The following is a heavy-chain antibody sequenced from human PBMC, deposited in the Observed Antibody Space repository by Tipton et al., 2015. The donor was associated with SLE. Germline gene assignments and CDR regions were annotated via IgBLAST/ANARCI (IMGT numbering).Heavy chain of an antibody. CDR3: ARSLGTGYFDY. D-gene: IGHD7-27*01. Sequence: GSLRLSCEGSGFLFSGYWMSWVRQAPGKGLEWIGRIHHGGSTNYNPSLESRLTLSVDTSKNQFFLKLRSVTAADTAVYYCARSLGTGYFDYWGQGTLVTVSS. CDR2: IHHGGST. V-gene: IGHV4-4*02. J-gene: IGHJ4*02. CDR1: GFLFSGYW.